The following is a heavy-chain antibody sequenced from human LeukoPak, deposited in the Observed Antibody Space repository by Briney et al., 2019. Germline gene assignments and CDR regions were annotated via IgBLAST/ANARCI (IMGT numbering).Heavy chain of an antibody. V-gene: IGHV3-43*02. CDR2: ISGDGGST. J-gene: IGHJ4*02. Sequence: PGGSLRLSCAASGFTFDGYAMHWVRQAPGKGLEWVSLISGDGGSTYYADSVKGRFTISRDNSKNSLYLQMNSLRTEDTALYYCAKDIKGSSMVRGVIIDYWGQGTLVTVSS. CDR3: AKDIKGSSMVRGVIIDY. D-gene: IGHD3-10*01. CDR1: GFTFDGYA.